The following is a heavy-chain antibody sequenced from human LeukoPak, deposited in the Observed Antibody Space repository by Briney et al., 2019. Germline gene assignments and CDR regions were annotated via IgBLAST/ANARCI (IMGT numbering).Heavy chain of an antibody. V-gene: IGHV1-2*02. Sequence: ASVKVSCKASGYTFTGYYIHWVRQAPGQGLEWMGWINPNSGGTNYAQKFQGRVTMTRDTSISTAYMELSRLRSDDTAVYYCARDSTTVSPFFDYWGQGTLVTVSS. D-gene: IGHD4-17*01. CDR1: GYTFTGYY. CDR2: INPNSGGT. CDR3: ARDSTTVSPFFDY. J-gene: IGHJ4*02.